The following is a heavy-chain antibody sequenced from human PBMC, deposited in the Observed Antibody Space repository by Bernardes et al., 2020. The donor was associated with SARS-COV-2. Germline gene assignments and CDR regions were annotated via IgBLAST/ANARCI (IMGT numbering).Heavy chain of an antibody. Sequence: GGSLRLSCAASGFTFSTYWVHWLRQAPGKGLVWVSYINGDGSTTEYADSVKGRFTISRDNAKNTLYLQMNSLTAEDTAVYYGARIIPGTTGLGYWGQGTLVTVSS. V-gene: IGHV3-74*03. CDR2: INGDGSTT. J-gene: IGHJ4*02. D-gene: IGHD1-7*01. CDR1: GFTFSTYW. CDR3: ARIIPGTTGLGY.